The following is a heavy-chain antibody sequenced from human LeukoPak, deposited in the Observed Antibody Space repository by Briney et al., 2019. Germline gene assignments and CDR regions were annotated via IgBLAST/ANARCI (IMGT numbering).Heavy chain of an antibody. CDR3: AIDLSDAFDFDY. V-gene: IGHV3-33*01. CDR2: IWYDGSNK. Sequence: GGSLRLSCAASGFTFSSYGMHWVRQAPGKGLEWVAVIWYDGSNKYYADSVKGRFTISRDNSKNTLYLQMNSLRAEDTAVYYCAIDLSDAFDFDYWGQGTLVTVSS. CDR1: GFTFSSYG. D-gene: IGHD3-16*01. J-gene: IGHJ4*02.